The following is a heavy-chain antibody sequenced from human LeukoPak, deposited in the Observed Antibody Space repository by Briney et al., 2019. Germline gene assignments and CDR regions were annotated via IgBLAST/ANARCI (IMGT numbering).Heavy chain of an antibody. V-gene: IGHV3-48*01. Sequence: PGGSLRLSCAASGFTFNSYTMNWVRQAPGKGLEWISYISRTGTTIYYADSVKGRFTISRDNAKNSLYLQMNSLRFEDTGLYFCARDLDSGDHGPLVWGQGTLLTVSS. CDR2: ISRTGTTI. CDR1: GFTFNSYT. CDR3: ARDLDSGDHGPLV. J-gene: IGHJ4*02. D-gene: IGHD2-21*02.